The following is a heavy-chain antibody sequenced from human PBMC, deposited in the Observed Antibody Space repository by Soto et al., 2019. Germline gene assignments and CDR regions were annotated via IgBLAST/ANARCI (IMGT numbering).Heavy chain of an antibody. CDR3: AIWSNWNKLYYSGMHV. V-gene: IGHV1-69*10. CDR1: GGAFTNFG. Sequence: SVKVSCKVSGGAFTNFGLNWVRHVPGQGLEWLGGIIPLHNTSNYSLKFLGRGSVTADITSSTVYMHLSGLTSDDTATYYCAIWSNWNKLYYSGMHVWGQGPTVTVSS. CDR2: IIPLHNTS. D-gene: IGHD1-20*01. J-gene: IGHJ6*02.